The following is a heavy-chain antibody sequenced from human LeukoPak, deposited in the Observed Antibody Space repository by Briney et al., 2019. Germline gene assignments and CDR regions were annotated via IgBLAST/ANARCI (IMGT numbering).Heavy chain of an antibody. J-gene: IGHJ6*02. D-gene: IGHD2-2*01. CDR1: GVTLSSYA. CDR2: ISYDGSNK. Sequence: GGSLRLSCAASGVTLSSYAMHWVRQAPGKGLEWVAVISYDGSNKYYADSVKGRFTLSRDNSKNTLYLQMNSLRAEDTAVYYCASFEGYCSTTSCYFGGPWDYYYGMAVWGQGTTVTVSS. CDR3: ASFEGYCSTTSCYFGGPWDYYYGMAV. V-gene: IGHV3-30-3*01.